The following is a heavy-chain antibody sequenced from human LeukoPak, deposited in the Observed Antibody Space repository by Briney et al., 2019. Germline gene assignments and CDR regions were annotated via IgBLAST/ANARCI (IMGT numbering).Heavy chain of an antibody. D-gene: IGHD5-12*01. Sequence: GGSLRLSCAASGFIFSNYGMHWVRQAPGKGLEWVAVIWHDGSNKYYEESVKGRFTISRDNSKNTVSSQMDSLRAEDTAVYYCARGYSGYDYYYYYYGMDVWGQGTTVIVSS. CDR2: IWHDGSNK. V-gene: IGHV3-33*01. CDR1: GFIFSNYG. J-gene: IGHJ6*02. CDR3: ARGYSGYDYYYYYYGMDV.